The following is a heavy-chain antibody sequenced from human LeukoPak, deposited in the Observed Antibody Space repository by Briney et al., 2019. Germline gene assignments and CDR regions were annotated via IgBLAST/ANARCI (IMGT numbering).Heavy chain of an antibody. CDR1: QYTFTGYY. Sequence: GASVKVSCKASQYTFTGYYMHWVRQAPGQGLEWMGWINPNSGGTNYAQKFQGRVTMTRDTSISTAYMELSRLRSDDTAVYYCARETGFGDAGFDYEYWGQGTLVTVSS. CDR3: ARETGFGDAGFDYEY. V-gene: IGHV1-2*02. D-gene: IGHD3-10*01. J-gene: IGHJ4*02. CDR2: INPNSGGT.